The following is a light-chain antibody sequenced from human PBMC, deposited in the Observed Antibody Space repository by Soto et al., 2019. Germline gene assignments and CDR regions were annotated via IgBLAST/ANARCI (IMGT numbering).Light chain of an antibody. CDR3: QSYDSSLSGWV. V-gene: IGLV1-40*01. CDR1: SSNIGAGYD. J-gene: IGLJ3*02. CDR2: GNS. Sequence: VLTQPPSVSGAPGQRVTISCTGSSSNIGAGYDVHWYQQLPGTAPKLLIYGNSNRPSGVPDRFSGSKSGTSASLAITGLQAEDEADYYCQSYDSSLSGWVFGGGTKLTV.